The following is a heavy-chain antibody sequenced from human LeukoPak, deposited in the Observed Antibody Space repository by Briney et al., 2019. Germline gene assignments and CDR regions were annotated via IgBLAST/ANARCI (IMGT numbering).Heavy chain of an antibody. V-gene: IGHV1-46*01. CDR2: INPSGGST. Sequence: ASVNVSCKASGYTFTSYYMHWVRQAPGQGLEWMGIINPSGGSTSYAQKFQGRVTMTRDTSTSTVYMELSSLRSEDTAVYYCARASGIAVAGTLLRYWGQGTLVTVSS. CDR1: GYTFTSYY. J-gene: IGHJ4*02. D-gene: IGHD6-19*01. CDR3: ARASGIAVAGTLLRY.